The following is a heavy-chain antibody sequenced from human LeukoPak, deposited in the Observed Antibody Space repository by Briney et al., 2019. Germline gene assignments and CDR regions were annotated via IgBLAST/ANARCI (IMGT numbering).Heavy chain of an antibody. D-gene: IGHD1-26*01. CDR1: GGSISSGDYY. V-gene: IGHV4-30-4*01. CDR3: ARGLVVNTTRRYYYYGMDV. J-gene: IGHJ6*02. CDR2: IYYSGST. Sequence: PSQTLSLTCTVSGGSISSGDYYWSWIRQPPGKGLEWIGYIYYSGSTNCNPSLKSRVTISVDTSKNQFSLKLSSVTAADTAVYYCARGLVVNTTRRYYYYGMDVWGQGTTVTVSS.